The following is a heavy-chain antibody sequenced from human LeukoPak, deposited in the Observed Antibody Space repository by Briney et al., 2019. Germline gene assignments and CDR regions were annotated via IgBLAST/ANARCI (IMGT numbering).Heavy chain of an antibody. V-gene: IGHV3-23*01. CDR3: AKDLTPGNAWGSYRFDY. CDR2: ISGSGDST. CDR1: GFTFSSYA. D-gene: IGHD3-16*02. Sequence: GGSLRLSCAASGFTFSSYAMSWVRQAPGKGLEWVSGISGSGDSTYYADSVKGRFTISRDKSRNALYLQMNSLGAADTAVYYCAKDLTPGNAWGSYRFDYWGQGTLVTVSS. J-gene: IGHJ4*02.